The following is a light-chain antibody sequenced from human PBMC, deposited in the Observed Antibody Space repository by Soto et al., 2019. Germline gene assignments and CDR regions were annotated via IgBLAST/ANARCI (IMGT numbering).Light chain of an antibody. Sequence: QSVLTQPASLSGSPGQSITISCTGTSSDVGGYNYVSWYQQHPGKAPKLMIYEVSNRPSGVSNRFSGSKSGNTASLTISGLQAEDEADYYCSSYTSSSTSNYVFGTGTKATVL. CDR3: SSYTSSSTSNYV. CDR1: SSDVGGYNY. V-gene: IGLV2-14*01. CDR2: EVS. J-gene: IGLJ1*01.